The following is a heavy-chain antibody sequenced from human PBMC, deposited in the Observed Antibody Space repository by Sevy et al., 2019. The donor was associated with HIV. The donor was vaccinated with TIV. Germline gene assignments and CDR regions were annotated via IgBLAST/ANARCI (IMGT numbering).Heavy chain of an antibody. CDR3: ARDRLAPYVYGADV. V-gene: IGHV3-9*01. CDR1: GFTFAHHA. J-gene: IGHJ6*02. Sequence: GGSLRLSCAASGFTFAHHAMYWVRQAPGKGLEWVSGINWNSVSIGYAGSVKGTFTISRDNARNALCLHLSSLRADDSAVCYCARDRLAPYVYGADVWGQGTTVTVSS. D-gene: IGHD3-10*02. CDR2: INWNSVSI.